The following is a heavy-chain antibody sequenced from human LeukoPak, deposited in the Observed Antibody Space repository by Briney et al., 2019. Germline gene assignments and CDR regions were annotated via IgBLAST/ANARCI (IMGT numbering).Heavy chain of an antibody. J-gene: IGHJ6*02. V-gene: IGHV3-30*18. CDR3: AKDGAQQLVSYYYYGMDV. CDR1: GYTFTTYD. D-gene: IGHD6-13*01. Sequence: SCKASGYTFTTYDINWVRQAPGKGLEWVAVISYDGSNKYYADSVKGRFTISRDNSKNTLYLQMNSLRAEDTAVYYCAKDGAQQLVSYYYYGMDVWGQGTTVTVSS. CDR2: ISYDGSNK.